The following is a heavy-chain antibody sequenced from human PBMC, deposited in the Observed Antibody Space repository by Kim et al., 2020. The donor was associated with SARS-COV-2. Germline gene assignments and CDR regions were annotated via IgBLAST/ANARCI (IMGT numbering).Heavy chain of an antibody. CDR2: IYPGDSDT. J-gene: IGHJ4*02. Sequence: GESLKISCRSSGYSFSSYWIGWVRQIPGKGLEWVRIIYPGDSDTRYSPSFQGQVTISADKSISTAYLQWSSLKASDTAMYYCSRNRGWNTGSTFDYWGPGTLVTPSS. D-gene: IGHD1-1*01. CDR1: GYSFSSYW. V-gene: IGHV5-51*01. CDR3: SRNRGWNTGSTFDY.